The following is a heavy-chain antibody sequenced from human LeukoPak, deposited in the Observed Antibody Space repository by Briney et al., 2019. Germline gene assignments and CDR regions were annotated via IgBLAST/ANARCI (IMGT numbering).Heavy chain of an antibody. CDR2: IYYSGST. D-gene: IGHD7-27*01. CDR3: ARRPSGVGFYYYYGMDV. CDR1: GGSISSYY. J-gene: IGHJ6*02. V-gene: IGHV4-59*01. Sequence: SETLSLTCTVSGGSISSYYWNWIRQPPGKGLKWIGYIYYSGSTNYNPSLKSRVTISVDTSKNQLSLKLSSVTAADTAVYYCARRPSGVGFYYYYGMDVWGQGTTVTVSS.